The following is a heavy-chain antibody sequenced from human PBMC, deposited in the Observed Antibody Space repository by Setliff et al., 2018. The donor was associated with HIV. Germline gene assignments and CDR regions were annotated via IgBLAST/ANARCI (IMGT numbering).Heavy chain of an antibody. CDR3: ARDDVGYCSGGSCYHLFDTFDI. Sequence: ASVKVSCKASGYSFTNYGISWVRQAPGQGLEWMGWISSYNDNTNYALNPQGRVNMTTDTSTVTAYMELRSLRSDDTAVYYCARDDVGYCSGGSCYHLFDTFDIWGQGTVVTVSS. D-gene: IGHD2-15*01. CDR1: GYSFTNYG. V-gene: IGHV1-18*01. J-gene: IGHJ3*02. CDR2: ISSYNDNT.